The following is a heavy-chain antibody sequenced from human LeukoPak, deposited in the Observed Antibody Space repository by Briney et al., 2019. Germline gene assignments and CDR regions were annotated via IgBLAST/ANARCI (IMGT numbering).Heavy chain of an antibody. D-gene: IGHD6-19*01. CDR2: INENGDAT. Sequence: GGSLRLSCAASGFTFSNYVLSWVRQAPGKGLEWVSAINENGDATEYADSVKGRFTISRDNSRNTLYLQMNSLRAEDTAGYYCAKRGVDLGGTYSGFFGYWGQGILVTVSS. CDR3: AKRGVDLGGTYSGFFGY. CDR1: GFTFSNYV. J-gene: IGHJ4*02. V-gene: IGHV3-23*01.